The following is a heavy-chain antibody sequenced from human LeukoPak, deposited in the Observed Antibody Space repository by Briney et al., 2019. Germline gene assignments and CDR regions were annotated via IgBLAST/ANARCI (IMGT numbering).Heavy chain of an antibody. CDR2: IHTSGST. CDR1: ADTISNHY. D-gene: IGHD3-10*02. Sequence: SETLSLTCTVSADTISNHYWGWVRQPAGKGLEWIGPIHTSGSTNYTTSLKGRFPLSVAHPKNQFSLKLTSVNAAATAVYSGGRIELPDVRGAFDILGRGTMVTVS. CDR3: GRIELPDVRGAFDI. J-gene: IGHJ3*02. V-gene: IGHV4-4*07.